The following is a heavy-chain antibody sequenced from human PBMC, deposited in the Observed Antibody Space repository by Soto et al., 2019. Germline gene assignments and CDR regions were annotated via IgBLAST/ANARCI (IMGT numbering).Heavy chain of an antibody. D-gene: IGHD3-22*01. CDR3: ASSSSIVVTSRGFDY. J-gene: IGHJ4*02. V-gene: IGHV1-69*13. Sequence: SVKVSCKASGGTFSSYTISWVRQAPGQGLEWMGGVIPIFGTANYAQKFQGRVTITADESTSTAYMELSSLRSEDTAVYYCASSSSIVVTSRGFDYWGQGTLGTVSS. CDR1: GGTFSSYT. CDR2: VIPIFGTA.